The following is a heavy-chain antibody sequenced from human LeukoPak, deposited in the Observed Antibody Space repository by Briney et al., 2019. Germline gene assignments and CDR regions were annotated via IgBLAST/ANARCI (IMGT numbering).Heavy chain of an antibody. V-gene: IGHV4-4*07. CDR1: GSSISSYY. D-gene: IGHD6-19*01. CDR2: IYTSGST. J-gene: IGHJ3*02. Sequence: KPSETLPLTCTVSGSSISSYYWSWIRQPAGGGLEWVGRIYTSGSTNYNPSLKSRVTMSVDTSKNQFSLKLSSVTAADTAVYYCASHSSGWYREAFDIWGQGTMVTVSS. CDR3: ASHSSGWYREAFDI.